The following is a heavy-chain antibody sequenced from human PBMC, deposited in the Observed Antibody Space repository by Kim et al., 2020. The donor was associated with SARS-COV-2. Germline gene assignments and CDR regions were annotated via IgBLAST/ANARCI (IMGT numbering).Heavy chain of an antibody. J-gene: IGHJ6*02. Sequence: GGSLRLSCAASGFTFSSYAMSWVRPAPGKGLEWVSVIYSGGSSTYYADSVRGRFTISRDNSKNTLYLQMNSMRAKDTAVSYCAKDRGAWNDSGMDVWGQG. CDR3: AKDRGAWNDSGMDV. CDR2: IYSGGSST. V-gene: IGHV3-23*03. CDR1: GFTFSSYA. D-gene: IGHD3-10*01.